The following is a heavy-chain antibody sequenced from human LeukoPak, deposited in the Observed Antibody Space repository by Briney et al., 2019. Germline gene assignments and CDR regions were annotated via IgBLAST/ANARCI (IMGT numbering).Heavy chain of an antibody. V-gene: IGHV3-7*01. CDR1: GFISRNYW. Sequence: GGSLRLSCEAAGFISRNYWMGWVRQAPGKGLEWVANINEDGSGKYYVDSVRGRFTISRDNAKNSLYLQMNILRPEDTAVFCCLSGPGHCGQGTLVTVSS. CDR3: LSGPGH. J-gene: IGHJ4*02. CDR2: INEDGSGK.